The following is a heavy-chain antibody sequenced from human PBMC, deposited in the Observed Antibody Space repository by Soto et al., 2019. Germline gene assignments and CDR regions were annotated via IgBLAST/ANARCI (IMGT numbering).Heavy chain of an antibody. Sequence: GVSLRLSCAASGFTFSSYSMNWVRQAPGKGLEWVSSISSSSSYIYYADSVKGRFTISRDNAKNSLYLQMNSLRAEDTAVYYCARDSSSWYSDAFDIWGQGTMVTVSS. J-gene: IGHJ3*02. D-gene: IGHD6-13*01. V-gene: IGHV3-21*01. CDR3: ARDSSSWYSDAFDI. CDR2: ISSSSSYI. CDR1: GFTFSSYS.